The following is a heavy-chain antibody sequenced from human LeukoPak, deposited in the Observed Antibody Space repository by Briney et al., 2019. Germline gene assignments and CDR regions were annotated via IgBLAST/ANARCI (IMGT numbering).Heavy chain of an antibody. CDR2: ISAYNGNT. Sequence: ASVKVSCKASGYTFTSYGISWVRQAPGQGLEWMGWISAYNGNTNYAQKLQGRVTMTTDTSTSTPYMELRSLRSDDTAVYYCARGRITIFGVVIIPLDYWGQGTLVTVSS. CDR3: ARGRITIFGVVIIPLDY. D-gene: IGHD3-3*01. J-gene: IGHJ4*02. CDR1: GYTFTSYG. V-gene: IGHV1-18*01.